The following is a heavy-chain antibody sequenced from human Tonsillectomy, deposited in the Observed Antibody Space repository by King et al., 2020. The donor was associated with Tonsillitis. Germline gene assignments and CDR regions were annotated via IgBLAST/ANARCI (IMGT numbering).Heavy chain of an antibody. CDR3: AKDLGYCSGGSGYYFDY. CDR1: GFTFSSYG. J-gene: IGHJ4*02. V-gene: IGHV3-30*18. D-gene: IGHD2-15*01. Sequence: VQLVESGGGVVQPGRSLRLSCAASGFTFSSYGMHWVRQAPGKGLEWVAVISYDGSNKYYADSVKGRFTISRDNSKNTLYLQLNSLRAEDTAVYYCAKDLGYCSGGSGYYFDYWGQRTLVTVSS. CDR2: ISYDGSNK.